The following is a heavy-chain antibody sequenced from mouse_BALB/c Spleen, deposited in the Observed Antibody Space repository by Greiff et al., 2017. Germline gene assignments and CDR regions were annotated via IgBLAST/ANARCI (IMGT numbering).Heavy chain of an antibody. CDR2: ISDGGSYT. J-gene: IGHJ2*01. Sequence: EVQGVESGGGLVKPGGSLKLSCAASGFTFSDYYMYWVRQTPEKRLEWVATISDGGSYTYYPDSVKGRFTISRDNAKNNLYLQMSSLKSEDTAMYYCARGLTGIYYLDYWGQGTTLTVSS. V-gene: IGHV5-4*02. D-gene: IGHD4-1*01. CDR3: ARGLTGIYYLDY. CDR1: GFTFSDYY.